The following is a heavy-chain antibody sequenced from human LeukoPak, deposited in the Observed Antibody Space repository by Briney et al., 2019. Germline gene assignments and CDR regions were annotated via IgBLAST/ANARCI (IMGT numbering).Heavy chain of an antibody. CDR1: GFTFYDYA. CDR3: ARSGRGVDSFYFYMDV. J-gene: IGHJ6*03. CDR2: ISFNSDTI. V-gene: IGHV3-9*01. Sequence: GRSLRLSCAASGFTFYDYAMHWVPHAPGKGLEWVSGISFNSDTIAYADSVKGRFTISRDNAKNSLYLQMNSLRAEDTAVYYCARSGRGVDSFYFYMDVWGKGTTVTVSS. D-gene: IGHD3-10*01.